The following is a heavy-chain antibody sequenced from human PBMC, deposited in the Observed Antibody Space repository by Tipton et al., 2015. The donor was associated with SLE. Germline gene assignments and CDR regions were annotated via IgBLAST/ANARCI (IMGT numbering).Heavy chain of an antibody. V-gene: IGHV4-59*01. CDR3: ARGVPLTHDAFDI. CDR2: IYYSGST. CDR1: GGSISSYY. Sequence: LRLSCTVSGGSISSYYWSWIRQPPGKGLEWIGYIYYSGSTNYNPSLKSRVTISVDTSKNQFSLKLSSMTAADTAVYYCARGVPLTHDAFDIWGQGTMVTVSS. J-gene: IGHJ3*02.